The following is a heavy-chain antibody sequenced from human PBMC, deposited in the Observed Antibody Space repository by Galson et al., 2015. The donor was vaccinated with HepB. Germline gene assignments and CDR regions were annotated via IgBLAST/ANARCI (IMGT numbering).Heavy chain of an antibody. CDR1: GFTFSSYA. J-gene: IGHJ4*02. CDR2: ISGSGGST. V-gene: IGHV3-23*01. D-gene: IGHD5-12*01. Sequence: SLRLSCAASGFTFSSYAMSWVRQAPGKGLEWVSAISGSGGSTYYADSVKGRFTISRDNSKNTLYLQMNSLRAEDTAVYYCAKDPWGCRWLRIWGQQWPRDYWGQGTLVTVSS. CDR3: AKDPWGCRWLRIWGQQWPRDY.